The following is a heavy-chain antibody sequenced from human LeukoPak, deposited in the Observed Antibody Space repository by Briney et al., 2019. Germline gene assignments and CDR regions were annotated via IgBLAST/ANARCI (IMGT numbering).Heavy chain of an antibody. D-gene: IGHD1-20*01. CDR2: IIPIFGTA. V-gene: IGHV1-69*05. CDR1: GGTFSSYA. Sequence: SVKVSCKASGGTFSSYAISWVRQAPGQGLEWMGGIIPIFGTANYAQKFQGRVTITTDESTSTAYMELSSLRSEDTAVYYCARGITGTAQKSFDYWGQGTLVTVSS. CDR3: ARGITGTAQKSFDY. J-gene: IGHJ4*02.